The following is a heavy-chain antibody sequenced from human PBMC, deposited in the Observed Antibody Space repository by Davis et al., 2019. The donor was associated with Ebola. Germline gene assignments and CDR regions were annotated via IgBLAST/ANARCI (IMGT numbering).Heavy chain of an antibody. CDR3: ARGYCSGGSCPGYFDY. D-gene: IGHD2-15*01. V-gene: IGHV5-10-1*01. J-gene: IGHJ4*02. CDR1: GYSFTSYW. CDR2: IDPSDSYT. Sequence: GGSLRLSCKGSGYSFTSYWISWVRQMPGKGLEWMGRIDPSDSYTNYSPSFQGHVTISAYKSISTAYLQWSSLKASDTAMYYCARGYCSGGSCPGYFDYWGQGTLVTVSS.